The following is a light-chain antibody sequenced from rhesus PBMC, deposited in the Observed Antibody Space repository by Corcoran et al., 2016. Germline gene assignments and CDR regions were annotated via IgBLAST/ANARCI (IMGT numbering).Light chain of an antibody. Sequence: DIQMTQSPSSLSASVGDTVTITCQASQGISKYLAWYQQKPGKAPKLLIYDASTLQSGFPSRFSGSGSGTEFTITISSLQPEDFATYYCQQHKTYPWTFGQGTKVEIK. CDR3: QQHKTYPWT. CDR2: DAS. V-gene: IGKV1-25*01. CDR1: QGISKY. J-gene: IGKJ1*01.